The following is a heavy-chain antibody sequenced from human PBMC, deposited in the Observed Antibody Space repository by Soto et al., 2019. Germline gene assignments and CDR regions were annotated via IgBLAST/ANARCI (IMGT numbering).Heavy chain of an antibody. J-gene: IGHJ4*02. CDR1: GYTFTDYY. CDR2: TNPNSGGP. V-gene: IGHV1-2*02. D-gene: IGHD1-1*01. Sequence: ASVKVSCKTSGYTFTDYYMHWVRHAPGQGLEWMGWTNPNSGGPISAQKFQGRVTMTRDTSISTAYLELSRLRSDDTAVYYCARGGTTSLDYWGQGTQVTV. CDR3: ARGGTTSLDY.